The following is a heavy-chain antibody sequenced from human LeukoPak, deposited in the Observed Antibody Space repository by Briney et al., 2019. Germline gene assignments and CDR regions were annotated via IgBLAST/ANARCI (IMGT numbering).Heavy chain of an antibody. CDR3: ARDGIVGVTAFDY. CDR2: IKQDGSEK. J-gene: IGHJ4*02. V-gene: IGHV3-7*01. Sequence: GGSLRLSCAASGFTFSSYWMTWVRQAPGKGLEWVAHIKQDGSEKYYVDSVKGRFTISRDNAKNSLSLQVNSLRAEDTAVYYCARDGIVGVTAFDYWGQGTLVSVSS. D-gene: IGHD1-26*01. CDR1: GFTFSSYW.